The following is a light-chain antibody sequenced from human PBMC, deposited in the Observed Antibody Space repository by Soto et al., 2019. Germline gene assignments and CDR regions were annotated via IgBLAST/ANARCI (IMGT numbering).Light chain of an antibody. Sequence: DIQMTQSPSSLSASVGDRVTITCRASQSISSWLAWYQQKPGKAPKLLIYDASSLESGVPSRLSGSGSGTEFTLTISSMKPDDFATYYCQQYNSYSAFGHGTKVDIK. J-gene: IGKJ1*01. CDR3: QQYNSYSA. CDR2: DAS. V-gene: IGKV1-5*01. CDR1: QSISSW.